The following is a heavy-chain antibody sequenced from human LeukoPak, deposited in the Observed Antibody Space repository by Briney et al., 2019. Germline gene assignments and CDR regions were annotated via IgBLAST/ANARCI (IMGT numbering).Heavy chain of an antibody. CDR3: ARGDGSSSGLYFDS. J-gene: IGHJ4*02. V-gene: IGHV3-30*03. CDR2: ISHEGSNR. D-gene: IGHD6-6*01. CDR1: GFSFGSYG. Sequence: GGSLRLSCAASGFSFGSYGIHWVRQAPGKGLEWVAVISHEGSNRYHADSVKGRFTISRDNSKNMVYLQMNSLRAEDTAVYYCARGDGSSSGLYFDSWGQGTLVTVSS.